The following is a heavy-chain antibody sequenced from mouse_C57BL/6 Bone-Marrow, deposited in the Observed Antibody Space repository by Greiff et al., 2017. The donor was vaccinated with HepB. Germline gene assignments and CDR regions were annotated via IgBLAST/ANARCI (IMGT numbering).Heavy chain of an antibody. CDR1: GFSLTSYG. V-gene: IGHV2-6-1*01. D-gene: IGHD2-3*01. Sequence: QVQLQQSGPGLVAPSQSLSITCTVSGFSLTSYGVHWVRQPPGKGLEWLVVIWSDGSTTYNSALKSRLSISKDNSKSQVFLKMNSLQTDDTAMYDCARQGYYSYYCAMDYWGQGTSVTVAS. CDR2: IWSDGST. CDR3: ARQGYYSYYCAMDY. J-gene: IGHJ4*01.